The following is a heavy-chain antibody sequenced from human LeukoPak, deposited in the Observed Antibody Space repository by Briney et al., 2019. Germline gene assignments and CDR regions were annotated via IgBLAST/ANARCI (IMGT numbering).Heavy chain of an antibody. CDR2: FDPEDGET. CDR3: ARGYCSGGSCYYRVNWFDP. D-gene: IGHD2-15*01. V-gene: IGHV1-24*01. J-gene: IGHJ5*02. Sequence: ASVKVSCKVSGYTLTELSMHWVRQAPGKGLEWMGGFDPEDGETIYAQKFQGRVTMTEDTSTDTAYMELSSLRSEDTAVYYCARGYCSGGSCYYRVNWFDPWGQGTLVTVSS. CDR1: GYTLTELS.